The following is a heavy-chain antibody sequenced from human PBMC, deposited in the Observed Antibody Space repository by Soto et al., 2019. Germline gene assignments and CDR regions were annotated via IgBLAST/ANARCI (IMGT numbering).Heavy chain of an antibody. V-gene: IGHV1-18*01. D-gene: IGHD6-13*01. CDR2: ISAYNGNT. Sequence: ASVKVSCKASGYTFTSYGISWVRQAPGQGLEWMGWISAYNGNTNYAQKLQGRVTMTTDTSTSTAYMELRSLRSDDTAVYYCARYGPLLYSSSWYVIHNWFDPWGQGTLVTVSS. CDR3: ARYGPLLYSSSWYVIHNWFDP. J-gene: IGHJ5*02. CDR1: GYTFTSYG.